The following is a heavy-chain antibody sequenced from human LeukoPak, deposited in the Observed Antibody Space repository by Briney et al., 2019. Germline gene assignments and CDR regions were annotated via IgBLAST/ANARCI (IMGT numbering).Heavy chain of an antibody. CDR2: IYSGGTT. CDR1: GFAVSSNY. Sequence: GGSLRLSCAASGFAVSSNYMSWVRQAPGKGLEWVSVIYSGGTTYYADSVKGRFTISSDNSKNTLYLQMNSLRAEDTAVYYWARVLGCRWGGGMDVWGKGTTVTVSS. J-gene: IGHJ6*04. CDR3: ARVLGCRWGGGMDV. V-gene: IGHV3-53*01. D-gene: IGHD3-16*01.